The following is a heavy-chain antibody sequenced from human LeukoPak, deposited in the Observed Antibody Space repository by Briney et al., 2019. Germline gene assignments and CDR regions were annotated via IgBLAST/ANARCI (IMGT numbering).Heavy chain of an antibody. CDR2: ISGSGGST. V-gene: IGHV3-23*01. D-gene: IGHD3-16*02. Sequence: GSLRLSCAASGFTFSSYAMSWVRQAPGKGLEWVSAISGSGGSTYYADSVKGRFTISRDNSKNTLYLQMNSLRAEDTAVYYCARTRSDDYVWGSYRSYYFDYWGQGTLVTVSS. J-gene: IGHJ4*02. CDR1: GFTFSSYA. CDR3: ARTRSDDYVWGSYRSYYFDY.